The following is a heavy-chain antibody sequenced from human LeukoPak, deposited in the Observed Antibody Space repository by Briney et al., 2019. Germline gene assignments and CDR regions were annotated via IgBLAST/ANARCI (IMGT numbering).Heavy chain of an antibody. Sequence: PGGSLRLSCAASGFTFSDYGMSWVRQAPGKGLEWVSGIHSSGAATYYADSVKGRFTISRDNSKNRLYLQMNSLRAEDTAVYYCANGGSYRYSEYWGQGTLVTVSS. CDR2: IHSSGAAT. J-gene: IGHJ4*02. CDR3: ANGGSYRYSEY. D-gene: IGHD3-16*02. V-gene: IGHV3-23*01. CDR1: GFTFSDYG.